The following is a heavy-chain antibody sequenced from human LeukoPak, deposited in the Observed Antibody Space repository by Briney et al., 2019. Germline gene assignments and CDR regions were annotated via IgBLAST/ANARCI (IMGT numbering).Heavy chain of an antibody. J-gene: IGHJ4*02. CDR3: ARALAARQDY. V-gene: IGHV3-66*02. CDR1: GFTVSSNY. CDR2: IYSGGST. D-gene: IGHD6-6*01. Sequence: PGQSLRLSCAASGFTVSSNYMSWVRQAPGKGLEWVSVIYSGGSTYYADSVKGRFTISRDNSKNTLYLQMNSLRTEDTAVYYCARALAARQDYWGQGTLVTVSS.